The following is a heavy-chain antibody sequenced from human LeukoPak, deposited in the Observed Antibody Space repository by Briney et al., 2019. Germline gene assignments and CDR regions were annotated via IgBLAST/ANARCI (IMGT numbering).Heavy chain of an antibody. CDR1: GGSISSYY. CDR2: IYYSGST. CDR3: ARGPYQLLYRDWFDP. Sequence: PSETLSLTCTVSGGSISSYYWSWIRQPPGKGLEWIGYIYYSGSTNYNPSLKSRVTISVDTSKNQFSLKLSSVTAADTAVYYCARGPYQLLYRDWFDPWGQGTLVTVSS. J-gene: IGHJ5*02. V-gene: IGHV4-59*01. D-gene: IGHD2-2*02.